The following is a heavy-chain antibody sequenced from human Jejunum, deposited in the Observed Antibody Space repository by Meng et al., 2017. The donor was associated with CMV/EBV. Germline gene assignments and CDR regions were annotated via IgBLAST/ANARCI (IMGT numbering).Heavy chain of an antibody. CDR1: ITSGDHY. J-gene: IGHJ6*02. D-gene: IGHD1-1*01. Sequence: ITSGDHYWSWILQRPGRGLEWIGYIYKSGSAYYNPSLESRMTISLDTSKNQFSLNLSSVTAADTAVYHCARGTRTSTIYYYYYGMDVWGQGTTVTVSS. V-gene: IGHV4-30-4*01. CDR2: IYKSGSA. CDR3: ARGTRTSTIYYYYYGMDV.